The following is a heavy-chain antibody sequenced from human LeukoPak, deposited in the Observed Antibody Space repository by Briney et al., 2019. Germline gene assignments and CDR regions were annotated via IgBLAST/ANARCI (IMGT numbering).Heavy chain of an antibody. CDR3: ARAQKSSSWTQDYLDY. Sequence: SQTLSLTCATSGDSVSSNSAAWNWIRQSPSRDLEWLGRTYYRSKWFNDYALSVKGRITINPDTSKNQFSLQLNSVTPEDTAVYYCARAQKSSSWTQDYLDYWGQGALVTVSS. D-gene: IGHD6-13*01. CDR2: TYYRSKWFN. CDR1: GDSVSSNSAA. J-gene: IGHJ4*02. V-gene: IGHV6-1*01.